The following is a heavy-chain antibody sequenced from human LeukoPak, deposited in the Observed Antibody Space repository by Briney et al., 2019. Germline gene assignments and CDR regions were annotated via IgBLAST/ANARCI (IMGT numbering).Heavy chain of an antibody. V-gene: IGHV3-48*03. CDR3: ARLSAQGLDH. D-gene: IGHD3-16*02. CDR1: GFPFSGYE. Sequence: GGSLRLSCAASGFPFSGYEMNWVRQAPGKGLQWVSYISSRTSGSSIYYADSVKGRFTISRDDAKNSLYLQMNSLRAEDTAVYYCARLSAQGLDHWGQGTLVTVSS. J-gene: IGHJ4*02. CDR2: ISSRTSGSSI.